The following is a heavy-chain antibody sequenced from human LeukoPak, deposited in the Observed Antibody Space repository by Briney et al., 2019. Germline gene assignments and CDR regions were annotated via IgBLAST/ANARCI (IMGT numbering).Heavy chain of an antibody. D-gene: IGHD6-13*01. CDR3: ARWSSSWYVDY. J-gene: IGHJ4*02. CDR1: GGSISSSSYY. V-gene: IGHV4-39*07. Sequence: SETLSLTCTVSGGSISSSSYYWGWIRQPPGTGPEWIGSIYYSGSTYYNPSLKSRVTISVDTSKNQFSLKLSSVTAADTAVYYCARWSSSWYVDYWGQGTLVTVSS. CDR2: IYYSGST.